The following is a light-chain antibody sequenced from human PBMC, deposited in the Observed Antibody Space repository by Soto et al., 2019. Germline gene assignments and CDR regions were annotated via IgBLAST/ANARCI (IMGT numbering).Light chain of an antibody. J-gene: IGKJ4*01. CDR1: QSVSNNY. Sequence: TQSPGTLSLSPGERATLSCRASQSVSNNYLAWYQQKPGQAPRLLIYGASNRATGIPDRFSGSGSGTDFTLTISSLQPEDVATYYCQKYNSAPTLTFGGGTKVDIK. CDR3: QKYNSAPTLT. CDR2: GAS. V-gene: IGKV3-20*01.